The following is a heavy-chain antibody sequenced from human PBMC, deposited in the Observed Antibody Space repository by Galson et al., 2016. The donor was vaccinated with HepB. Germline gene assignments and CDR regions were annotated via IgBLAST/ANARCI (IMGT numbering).Heavy chain of an antibody. Sequence: SLRLSCAVSGFTFSSYAMTWVRQAPGKGLEWVSAISGSDDRTYYADSVKGRFTISIDNSKNTLYVQMNSLRAEDTAVYYWARFPVDCRGGSCYSFFYYYYYMDVWGKGTTVTVSS. CDR1: GFTFSSYA. J-gene: IGHJ6*03. CDR3: ARFPVDCRGGSCYSFFYYYYYMDV. CDR2: ISGSDDRT. V-gene: IGHV3-23*01. D-gene: IGHD2-15*01.